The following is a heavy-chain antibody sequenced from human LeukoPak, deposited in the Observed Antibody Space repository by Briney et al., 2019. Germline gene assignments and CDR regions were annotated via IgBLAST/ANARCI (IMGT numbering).Heavy chain of an antibody. CDR3: ARPWCSGASCYVGAFDI. J-gene: IGHJ3*02. D-gene: IGHD2-15*01. CDR2: INTNTGNP. Sequence: ASVKVSCKASGYTFTSYAMNWVRQAPGQGLEWMGWINTNTGNPTYAQGFTGRFVFSLDTSVSTAYLQISSLKAEDTAVYYCARPWCSGASCYVGAFDIWGQGTMVTVSS. V-gene: IGHV7-4-1*02. CDR1: GYTFTSYA.